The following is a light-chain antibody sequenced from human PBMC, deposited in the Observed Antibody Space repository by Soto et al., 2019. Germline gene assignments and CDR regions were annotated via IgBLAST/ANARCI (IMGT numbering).Light chain of an antibody. CDR2: KAS. CDR1: QDISNY. CDR3: QQYNSVSLLT. J-gene: IGKJ4*01. Sequence: DIQMTQSPSSLSASVGDRVTITCQASQDISNYLNWYQQKPGKAPKLLIYKASTLESGVPSRFSGSGSGTEFTLTISSLQPDDFATYYCQQYNSVSLLTFGGGTKVDI. V-gene: IGKV1-5*03.